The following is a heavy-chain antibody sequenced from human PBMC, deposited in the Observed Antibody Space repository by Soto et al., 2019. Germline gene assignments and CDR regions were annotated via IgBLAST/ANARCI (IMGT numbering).Heavy chain of an antibody. Sequence: SVKVSCKASGGTFSTYAISWVRQAPGQGLEWVGGIIPIFGTANYAQKFQGRVTITADESTSTAYMELSSLRSEDTAVYYCARAAYSYGTAYLSYYYSLDVWGQGTTVTVSS. CDR2: IIPIFGTA. D-gene: IGHD5-18*01. V-gene: IGHV1-69*13. CDR1: GGTFSTYA. J-gene: IGHJ6*02. CDR3: ARAAYSYGTAYLSYYYSLDV.